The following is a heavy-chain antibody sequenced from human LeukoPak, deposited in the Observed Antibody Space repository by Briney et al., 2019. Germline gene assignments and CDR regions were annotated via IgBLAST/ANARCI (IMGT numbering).Heavy chain of an antibody. D-gene: IGHD1-26*01. V-gene: IGHV3-23*01. CDR3: AKRVVVGATSPYSDFQD. CDR2: ISGSGGST. J-gene: IGHJ1*01. CDR1: RFTFSNYA. Sequence: PGGSLRLSCAASRFTFSNYAMSWVRQAPGKGLEWVSTISGSGGSTYYADSVKGRFTISRDNSKNTLHLQMNSLRAEDTAVYYCAKRVVVGATSPYSDFQDWGQGTLVTVSS.